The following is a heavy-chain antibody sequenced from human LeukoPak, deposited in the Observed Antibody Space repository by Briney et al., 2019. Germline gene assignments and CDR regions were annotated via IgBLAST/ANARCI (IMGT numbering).Heavy chain of an antibody. CDR3: ARQLSSEHPDFDY. CDR1: GYTFSSYA. V-gene: IGHV1-18*01. D-gene: IGHD6-6*01. Sequence: ASVKVSCXASGYTFSSYAITWVRQARGQGLEWMGWISAHNSNTNYAQNFQGRVTMTTDTSTSTVYMELRSLRSDDTAVYYCARQLSSEHPDFDYWGQGTLVTVSP. J-gene: IGHJ4*02. CDR2: ISAHNSNT.